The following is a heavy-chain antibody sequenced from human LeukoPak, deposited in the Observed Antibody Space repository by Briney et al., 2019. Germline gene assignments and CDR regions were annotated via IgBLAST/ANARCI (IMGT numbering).Heavy chain of an antibody. J-gene: IGHJ6*04. V-gene: IGHV4-34*01. Sequence: SETLSLTCAVYGGSFSGYYWSWIRQPPGKGLEWIGEINHSGSTNYNPSLKSRVTISVDTSKNQFSLKLSSVTAADTAVYYCARGRATVRGYKVYYYYGMDVWGKGTTVTVSS. CDR1: GGSFSGYY. CDR2: INHSGST. CDR3: ARGRATVRGYKVYYYYGMDV. D-gene: IGHD3-10*01.